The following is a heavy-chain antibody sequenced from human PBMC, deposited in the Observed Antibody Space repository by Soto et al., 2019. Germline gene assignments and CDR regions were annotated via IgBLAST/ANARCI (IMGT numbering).Heavy chain of an antibody. J-gene: IGHJ3*02. CDR3: AVYGRQKNDAFDI. CDR1: GFTFSSYA. CDR2: ISYDGSNK. Sequence: QTGGSLRLSCAASGFTFSSYAMHWVRQAPGKGLEWVAVISYDGSNKYYADSVKGRFTISRDNSKNTLYLQMNSLRAEDTAVYYCAVYGRQKNDAFDIWGQGTMVTVSS. D-gene: IGHD3-10*01. V-gene: IGHV3-30-3*01.